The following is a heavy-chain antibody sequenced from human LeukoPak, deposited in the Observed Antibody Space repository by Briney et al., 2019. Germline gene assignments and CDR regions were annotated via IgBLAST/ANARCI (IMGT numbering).Heavy chain of an antibody. CDR1: GYIFTSYA. CDR2: INAGNGNT. Sequence: ASVKVSCKASGYIFTSYAMHWVRQAPGQRLEWMGWINAGNGNTKYSQKFQGRVTITRDTSASTAYMELSSLRSEDTAVYYCASGDYDILTGYYTFGYWGQGTLVTVSS. J-gene: IGHJ4*02. CDR3: ASGDYDILTGYYTFGY. D-gene: IGHD3-9*01. V-gene: IGHV1-3*01.